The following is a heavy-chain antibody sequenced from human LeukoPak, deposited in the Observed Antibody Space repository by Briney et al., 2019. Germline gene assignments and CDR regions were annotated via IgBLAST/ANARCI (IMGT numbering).Heavy chain of an antibody. CDR1: GFTFSDYY. J-gene: IGHJ4*02. Sequence: GGSLRLSCAASGFTFSDYYMSWIRQAPGKGLEWVSAISGSGGSTYYADSVKGRFTISRDNSKNTLYLQMNSLRAEDTAVYYCAKEGGYSYGYWDYWGQGTLVTVSS. V-gene: IGHV3-23*01. D-gene: IGHD5-18*01. CDR3: AKEGGYSYGYWDY. CDR2: ISGSGGST.